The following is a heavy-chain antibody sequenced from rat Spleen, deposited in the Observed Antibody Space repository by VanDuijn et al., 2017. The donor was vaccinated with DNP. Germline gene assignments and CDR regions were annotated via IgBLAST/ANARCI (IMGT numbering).Heavy chain of an antibody. D-gene: IGHD1-1*01. J-gene: IGHJ3*01. CDR3: VPSRGLAS. CDR2: INTNGGNT. CDR1: GFTFSNYG. V-gene: IGHV5S13*01. Sequence: EVQLVESGGGLVQPGKSLKLSCAASGFTFSNYGMAWVRRAPEKGLEWVATINTNGGNTYYTDSVKGRFTISRNNAENTVYLQMNSLRSEDTATYYCVPSRGLASWGQGTLVTVSS.